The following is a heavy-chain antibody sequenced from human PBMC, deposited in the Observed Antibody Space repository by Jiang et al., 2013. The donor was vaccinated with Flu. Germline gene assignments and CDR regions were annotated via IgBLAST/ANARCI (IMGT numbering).Heavy chain of an antibody. J-gene: IGHJ6*02. V-gene: IGHV7-4-1*02. Sequence: QSGSELKKPGASVKVSCKASGYSFTNYALTWVRQAPGQGLEWMGWINTGTGDPTYAQAFTGRFVFSSDTSVSTAYLHISGLKTDDTAVYYCAREGYYFDTTGSPRSHGQDVWGQGTAVTVS. CDR3: AREGYYFDTTGSPRSHGQDV. CDR2: INTGTGDP. CDR1: GYSFTNYA. D-gene: IGHD3-22*01.